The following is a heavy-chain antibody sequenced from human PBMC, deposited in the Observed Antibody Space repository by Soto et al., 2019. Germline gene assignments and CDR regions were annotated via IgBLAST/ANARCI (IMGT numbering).Heavy chain of an antibody. CDR1: GGSISSYY. V-gene: IGHV4-59*01. CDR3: AGGPTWYDYAA. J-gene: IGHJ4*02. Sequence: QVQLQESGPGLVKPSETLSLTCTVSGGSISSYYWSWIRQPPGKGLEWIGYIYYSGSTNYNPSLKSRVTISVDTSKNQFSLKLSSVTAADTAVYYCAGGPTWYDYAAGGQGTLVTVSS. D-gene: IGHD3-10*01. CDR2: IYYSGST.